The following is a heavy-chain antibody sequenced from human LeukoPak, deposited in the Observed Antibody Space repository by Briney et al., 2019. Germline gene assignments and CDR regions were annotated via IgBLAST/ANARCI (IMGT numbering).Heavy chain of an antibody. D-gene: IGHD1-26*01. CDR2: ISGSGGRT. Sequence: PGGSLRLSCAASGFTFSSYAMSWVRQAPGKGLEWVSVISGSGGRTYYADSVKGRFTISRDNSKNTLYLQMNSLRAEDTAVYYCAKGGKWDVTPFDYWGQGTLVTVSS. J-gene: IGHJ4*02. CDR3: AKGGKWDVTPFDY. V-gene: IGHV3-23*01. CDR1: GFTFSSYA.